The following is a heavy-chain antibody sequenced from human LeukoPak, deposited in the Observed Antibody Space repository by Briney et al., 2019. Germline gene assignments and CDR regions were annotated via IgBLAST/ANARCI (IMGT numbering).Heavy chain of an antibody. Sequence: PGGSLRLSCAVSGFTFSSYAMNWVRQAPGKGLEWVSAISGSGGSTYYADSVKGRFTISRDNSKNTLYLQMNSLRAEDTAVYYCAKGIAAAEYYFDYWGQGTLVTVSS. V-gene: IGHV3-23*01. CDR2: ISGSGGST. CDR1: GFTFSSYA. J-gene: IGHJ4*02. CDR3: AKGIAAAEYYFDY. D-gene: IGHD6-13*01.